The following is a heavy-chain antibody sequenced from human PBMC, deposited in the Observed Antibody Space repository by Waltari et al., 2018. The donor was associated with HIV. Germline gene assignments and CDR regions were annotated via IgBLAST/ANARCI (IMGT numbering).Heavy chain of an antibody. CDR1: GFTFSSYS. J-gene: IGHJ4*02. CDR2: ISSSSSTI. CDR3: ASVMHYDSSGYN. Sequence: EVQLVESGGGLVQPGGSLRLSCAASGFTFSSYSMNWVRQAPGKGLEGVSYISSSSSTIYYADSVKGRFTISRDNAKNSLYLQMNSLRAEDTAVYYCASVMHYDSSGYNWGQGTLVTVSS. D-gene: IGHD3-22*01. V-gene: IGHV3-48*04.